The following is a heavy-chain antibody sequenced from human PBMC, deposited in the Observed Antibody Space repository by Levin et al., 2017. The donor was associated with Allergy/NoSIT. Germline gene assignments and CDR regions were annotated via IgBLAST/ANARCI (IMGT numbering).Heavy chain of an antibody. CDR2: INSDGSST. V-gene: IGHV3-74*01. Sequence: GESLKISCAASGFTFSSYWMHWVRQAPGKGLVWVSRINSDGSSTSYADSVKGRFTISRDNAKNTLYLQMNSLRAEDTAVYYCARAVAGIYFDYWGQGTLVTVSS. CDR3: ARAVAGIYFDY. D-gene: IGHD6-19*01. J-gene: IGHJ4*02. CDR1: GFTFSSYW.